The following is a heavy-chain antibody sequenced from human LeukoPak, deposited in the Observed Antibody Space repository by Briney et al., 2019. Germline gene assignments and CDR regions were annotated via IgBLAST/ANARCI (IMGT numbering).Heavy chain of an antibody. J-gene: IGHJ4*02. V-gene: IGHV4-39*01. CDR1: GGSISSSSYY. Sequence: SETLSLTCTVSGGSISSSSYYWGWIRQPPGKGLEWIGSIYYSGSTYYNPSLKSRVTISVDTSKNQFSLKLSSVTAADTAVYYCARLLNPPQAIDYWGQGTLVTVSS. D-gene: IGHD2-2*01. CDR2: IYYSGST. CDR3: ARLLNPPQAIDY.